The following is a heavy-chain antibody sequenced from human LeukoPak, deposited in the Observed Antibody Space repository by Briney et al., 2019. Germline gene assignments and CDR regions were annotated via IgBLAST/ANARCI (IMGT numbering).Heavy chain of an antibody. J-gene: IGHJ4*02. CDR3: ARGPRPHCSGGSCYYFDY. CDR1: GFTFSSYE. D-gene: IGHD2-15*01. Sequence: GGSLRLSCAASGFTFSSYEMNWVRQAPGKGLEWVSYISSSGSTIYYADSVKGRFTISRDNAKNSLYLQMNSLRAEDTAVYYCARGPRPHCSGGSCYYFDYWGQGTLVTVSS. V-gene: IGHV3-48*03. CDR2: ISSSGSTI.